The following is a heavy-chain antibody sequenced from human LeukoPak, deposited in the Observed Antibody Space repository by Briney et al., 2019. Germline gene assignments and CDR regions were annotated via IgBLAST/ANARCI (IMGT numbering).Heavy chain of an antibody. J-gene: IGHJ5*02. V-gene: IGHV4-38-2*01. CDR1: GYSISSGYY. Sequence: PSETLSLTCVVSGYSISSGYYWGWIRQPPGKGLEWIGSIYHSGSTYYNPSLKSRVTISLDTSKNHFSLKLTSVTAADTAVYYCARHDGDCSNTSCLNWFDPWGQGTLDTVSS. D-gene: IGHD2-2*01. CDR3: ARHDGDCSNTSCLNWFDP. CDR2: IYHSGST.